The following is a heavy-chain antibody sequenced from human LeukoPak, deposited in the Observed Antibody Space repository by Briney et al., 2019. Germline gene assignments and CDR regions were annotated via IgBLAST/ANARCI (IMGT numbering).Heavy chain of an antibody. CDR3: ARDGGFDY. CDR2: INPNSGAT. J-gene: IGHJ4*02. D-gene: IGHD3-16*01. Sequence: ASVKVSCKASGYTFTCFYMHWVRQAPGQGLERMGWINPNSGATNYAQKFQGRVTMTRDTSITTTYMELSTLRSDDTGVYYCARDGGFDYWGQGTLVTVSS. CDR1: GYTFTCFY. V-gene: IGHV1-2*02.